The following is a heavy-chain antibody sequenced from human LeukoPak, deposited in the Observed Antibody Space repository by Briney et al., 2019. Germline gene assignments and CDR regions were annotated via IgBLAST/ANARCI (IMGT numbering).Heavy chain of an antibody. CDR1: GFTISSYA. Sequence: PGGSLRLSCAASGFTISSYAMHWVRQAPGKGLEWVAVISFDGGNKYYADSVKGRFTSSRDNSKNTLYLQMNSLRPEDTAVYYCARDGVQQWLSYYFEYWGQGTLVTVSS. V-gene: IGHV3-30*04. J-gene: IGHJ4*02. CDR3: ARDGVQQWLSYYFEY. CDR2: ISFDGGNK. D-gene: IGHD5-18*01.